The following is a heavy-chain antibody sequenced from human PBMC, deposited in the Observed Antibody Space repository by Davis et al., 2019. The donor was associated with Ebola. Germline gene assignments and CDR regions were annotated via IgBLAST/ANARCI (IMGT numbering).Heavy chain of an antibody. V-gene: IGHV3-21*01. D-gene: IGHD7-27*01. Sequence: GGSLRLSCAASGFTFSIYAMNWVRQAPGQGLEWVSSISSSSSYIYYADSVKVRFTISRDNAKNSLYLQMNSLRAEDTAVYYCARSRPGAADAFHIWGKGTVVTVSS. CDR3: ARSRPGAADAFHI. J-gene: IGHJ3*02. CDR1: GFTFSIYA. CDR2: ISSSSSYI.